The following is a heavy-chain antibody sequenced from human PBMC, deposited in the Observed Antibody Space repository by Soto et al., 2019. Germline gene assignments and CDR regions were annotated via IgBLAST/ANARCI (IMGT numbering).Heavy chain of an antibody. CDR1: GGSISPYY. V-gene: IGHV4-59*01. Sequence: QVQLQESGPGLVKPSETLSLTCTVSGGSISPYYWSWIRQPPGQRLEWIAYIYYSGSTSYNPSLKRRLTTSVETSQNQFAVRLSSVTAADTAMYYCASLSSAWRDNWFDPWGQGTLVTVSS. J-gene: IGHJ5*02. CDR2: IYYSGST. D-gene: IGHD6-19*01. CDR3: ASLSSAWRDNWFDP.